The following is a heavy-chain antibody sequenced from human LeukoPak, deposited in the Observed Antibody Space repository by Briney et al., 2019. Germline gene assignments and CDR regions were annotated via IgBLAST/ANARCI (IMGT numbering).Heavy chain of an antibody. D-gene: IGHD3-22*01. Sequence: GRSLRLSRAASGFTFSNYGMHWVRQAPGKGLEWVAVIWYDGSNKYYADSVKGRFTISRDNSENILYLQMNSLSAEDTAVYYCARYDGSGYSNYWGQGTLVTVSS. CDR2: IWYDGSNK. V-gene: IGHV3-33*01. CDR1: GFTFSNYG. CDR3: ARYDGSGYSNY. J-gene: IGHJ4*02.